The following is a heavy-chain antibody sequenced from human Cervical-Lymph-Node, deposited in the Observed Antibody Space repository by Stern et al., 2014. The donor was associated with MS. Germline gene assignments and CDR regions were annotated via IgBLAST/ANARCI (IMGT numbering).Heavy chain of an antibody. CDR2: IIPISGSA. J-gene: IGHJ4*02. Sequence: QMQLVQSGAEVKKPGSSVKVSCKASGGTFSSYAISWVRQAPGQGLQWVGGIIPISGSAEYAPSFQGRVAITADKSTSTVYMELRSLRSDDTAVYYCASKAFGSGSYRFYSLNYWGQGTLVTVTS. CDR1: GGTFSSYA. D-gene: IGHD3-10*01. V-gene: IGHV1-69*06. CDR3: ASKAFGSGSYRFYSLNY.